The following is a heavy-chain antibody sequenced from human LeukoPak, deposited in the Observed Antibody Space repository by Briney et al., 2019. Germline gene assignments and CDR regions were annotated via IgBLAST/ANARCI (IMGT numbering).Heavy chain of an antibody. J-gene: IGHJ1*01. Sequence: SETLSLTCAVYGGSFSGYYWSWIRQPPGKGLEWIGEINHSGSTNYNPSLKSRVTISVDTSKNQFSLKLSSVTAADTAVYYCARGYDSSGYYRKYFQHWGQGTLVTVSS. CDR3: ARGYDSSGYYRKYFQH. CDR2: INHSGST. CDR1: GGSFSGYY. D-gene: IGHD3-22*01. V-gene: IGHV4-34*01.